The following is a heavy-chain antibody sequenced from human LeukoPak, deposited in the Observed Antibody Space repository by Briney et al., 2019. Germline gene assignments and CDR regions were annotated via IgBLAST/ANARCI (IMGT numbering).Heavy chain of an antibody. CDR3: ARQGVSSYQYYFDY. Sequence: PSETLSLICTVSGGSIRSYFWSWIRQTPGKGLELIGDIHYSGSTNYNPSLKSRVTISVDTSKNQFSLKLTSVTAADTAVYYCARQGVSSYQYYFDYWGQGTLVTVSS. CDR2: IHYSGST. CDR1: GGSIRSYF. D-gene: IGHD3-22*01. V-gene: IGHV4-59*08. J-gene: IGHJ4*02.